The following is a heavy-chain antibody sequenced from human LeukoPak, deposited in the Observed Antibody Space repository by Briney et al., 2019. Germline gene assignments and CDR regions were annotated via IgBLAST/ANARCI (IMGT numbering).Heavy chain of an antibody. CDR1: GGTFTSYT. J-gene: IGHJ4*02. CDR3: ATTDY. Sequence: ASVKVTCKASGGTFTSYTVSWVRQAPGQGLEWMGRIIPMSGTVKYAQKFQGRVTITTDESTSTAYMELSSLRSEDTAVYYCATTDYWGQGTLVTVSS. V-gene: IGHV1-69*05. CDR2: IIPMSGTV.